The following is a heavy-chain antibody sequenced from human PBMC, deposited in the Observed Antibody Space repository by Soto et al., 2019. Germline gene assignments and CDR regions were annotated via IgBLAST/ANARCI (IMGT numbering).Heavy chain of an antibody. CDR3: ARGRASGSYYPLDY. D-gene: IGHD3-10*01. CDR1: GDTFTTYD. V-gene: IGHV1-8*01. J-gene: IGHJ4*02. CDR2: INPNSGNI. Sequence: ASVKVSCKASGDTFTTYDINWVRQATGHGLEWMGWINPNSGNIGYAQRFQGRVTMTRDTAIRTAYMEVSSLRSDDTAVYYCARGRASGSYYPLDYWGQGTLVTVSS.